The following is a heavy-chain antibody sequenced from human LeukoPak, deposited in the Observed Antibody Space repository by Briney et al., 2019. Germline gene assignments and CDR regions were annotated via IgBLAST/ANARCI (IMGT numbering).Heavy chain of an antibody. D-gene: IGHD5-12*01. J-gene: IGHJ6*03. CDR1: GFTFSSYG. CDR2: ISGSGGST. V-gene: IGHV3-23*01. CDR3: ASGYSGYASMDV. Sequence: PGGSLRLSCAASGFTFSSYGMSWVRQAPGKGLEWVSAISGSGGSTYYADSVKGRFTISRDNSKNTLYLQMNSLRAEDTAVYYCASGYSGYASMDVWGKGTTVTISS.